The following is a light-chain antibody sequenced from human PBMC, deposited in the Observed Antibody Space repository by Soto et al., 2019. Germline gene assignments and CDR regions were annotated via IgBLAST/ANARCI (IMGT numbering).Light chain of an antibody. CDR1: SSDVGEYNY. CDR3: FSYAGSRV. CDR2: DVS. J-gene: IGLJ3*02. Sequence: QSALTQPRSVSGSPGQSVTISCTGSSSDVGEYNYVSWYQHHPGNAPKLMIYDVSKRPSGVPDRFSGSKSGNTASLTISGRQAEDEANYYCFSYAGSRVFGGGTKLTVL. V-gene: IGLV2-11*01.